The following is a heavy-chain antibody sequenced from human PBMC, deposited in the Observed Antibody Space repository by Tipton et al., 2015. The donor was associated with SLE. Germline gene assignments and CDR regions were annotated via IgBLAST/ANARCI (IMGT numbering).Heavy chain of an antibody. CDR3: ARHRGSGWVLDAFDI. D-gene: IGHD6-19*01. J-gene: IGHJ3*02. V-gene: IGHV4-59*08. CDR1: GGSISSYY. Sequence: LRLSCTVSGGSISSYYWSWIRQPPGKGLEWIGYIYYSGSTNYNPSLKSRVTISVDTSKNQLSLKLSSVTAADTAVYYCARHRGSGWVLDAFDIWGQGTMVTVSS. CDR2: IYYSGST.